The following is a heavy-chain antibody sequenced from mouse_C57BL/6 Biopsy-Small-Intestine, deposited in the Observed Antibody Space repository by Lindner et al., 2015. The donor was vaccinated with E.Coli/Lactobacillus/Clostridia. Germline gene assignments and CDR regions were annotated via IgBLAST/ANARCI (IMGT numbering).Heavy chain of an antibody. CDR1: GYSFTGYY. Sequence: VQLQESGPGLVKPGASVKISCKASGYSFTGYYVNWVKQSPEKSLEWIGEINPSTGGTTYNQKFKAKATLTVDKSSSTAYMQLMGLTSEDSAVYFCARSHAEGDFWGQGTTLTVSS. J-gene: IGHJ2*01. CDR3: ARSHAEGDF. V-gene: IGHV1-42*01. CDR2: INPSTGGT.